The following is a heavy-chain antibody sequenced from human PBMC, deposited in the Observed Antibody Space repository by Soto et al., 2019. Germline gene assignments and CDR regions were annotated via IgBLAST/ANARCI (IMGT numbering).Heavy chain of an antibody. Sequence: PGESLKISCKGSGYSFTSYWIGWVRQMPGKGLEWMGIIYPGDSDTRYSPSFQGQVTISADKSISTAYLQWSSLKASDTAVYYWAATVYGDYDAFDIWGQGTMVTVSS. D-gene: IGHD4-17*01. CDR2: IYPGDSDT. V-gene: IGHV5-51*01. CDR3: AATVYGDYDAFDI. J-gene: IGHJ3*02. CDR1: GYSFTSYW.